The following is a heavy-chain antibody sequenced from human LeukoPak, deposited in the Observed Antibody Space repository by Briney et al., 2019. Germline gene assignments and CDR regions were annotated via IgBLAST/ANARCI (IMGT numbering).Heavy chain of an antibody. CDR2: ISSSSTI. Sequence: GGSLRLSCAASGFTFSSYSMNWVRQAPGKGLEWVSYISSSSTIYYADSVKGRFTISRDNAKNSLYLQMNSLRAEDTAVYYCARDPPDQKVDYYMDVWGKGTTVTVSS. CDR1: GFTFSSYS. V-gene: IGHV3-48*04. J-gene: IGHJ6*03. D-gene: IGHD1-14*01. CDR3: ARDPPDQKVDYYMDV.